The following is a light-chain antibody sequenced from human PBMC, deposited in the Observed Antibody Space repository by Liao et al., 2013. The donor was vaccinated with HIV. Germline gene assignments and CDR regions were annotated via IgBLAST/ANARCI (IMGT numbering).Light chain of an antibody. Sequence: SYELTQPPSVSVSPGQTASISCSGDKLGHKYACWYQQKPGQSPVLVIYQDSNRPSGIPERFSGSNSGNTATLTISGTQAMDEADYYCQAWDSSTWVFGGGTKLTVL. CDR3: QAWDSSTWV. V-gene: IGLV3-1*01. CDR1: KLGHKY. CDR2: QDS. J-gene: IGLJ3*02.